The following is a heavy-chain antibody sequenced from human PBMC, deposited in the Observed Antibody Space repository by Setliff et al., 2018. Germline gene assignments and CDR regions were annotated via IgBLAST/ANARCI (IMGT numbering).Heavy chain of an antibody. J-gene: IGHJ4*02. V-gene: IGHV4-4*08. CDR3: ARGVSSVSWTPRY. D-gene: IGHD6-19*01. CDR1: GDSIINYY. CDR2: IYTSGGT. Sequence: PSETLSLTCTVSGDSIINYYWSWIRQPPGKGLEWIGDIYTSGGTNYNPSLKSRVTISVDMSKNQFSLNLGSVIAADTAVYYCARGVSSVSWTPRYWGQGILVTVSS.